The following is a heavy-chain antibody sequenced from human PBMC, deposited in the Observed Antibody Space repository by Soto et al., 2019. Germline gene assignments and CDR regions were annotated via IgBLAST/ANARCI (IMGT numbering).Heavy chain of an antibody. J-gene: IGHJ5*01. CDR2: IYKSATT. CDR1: GDSISNLDYF. D-gene: IGHD7-27*01. V-gene: IGHV4-30-4*01. CDR3: ARGRYCLTGRCFPNWFDS. Sequence: SETLSLTCSVSGDSISNLDYFWAWIRQPPGQALEYIGYIYKSATTYYNPSFESRVAISVDTSKSQFSLNVTSVTAADTAVYFCARGRYCLTGRCFPNWFDSWGQGAPVTVSS.